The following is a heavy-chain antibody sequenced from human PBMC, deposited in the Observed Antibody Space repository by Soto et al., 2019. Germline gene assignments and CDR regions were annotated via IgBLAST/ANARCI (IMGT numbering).Heavy chain of an antibody. CDR3: ARGVLGATTYFDY. D-gene: IGHD1-26*01. J-gene: IGHJ4*02. CDR2: KYHSGST. CDR1: GYSISSDYY. V-gene: IGHV4-38-2*01. Sequence: SETLSLTCAVSGYSISSDYYWGWIRQPPGKGLEWIASKYHSGSTYYNPSLKSRVTISVDTSKNQLSLKLSSVTAADTAVYYCARGVLGATTYFDYWGQGTLVTVSS.